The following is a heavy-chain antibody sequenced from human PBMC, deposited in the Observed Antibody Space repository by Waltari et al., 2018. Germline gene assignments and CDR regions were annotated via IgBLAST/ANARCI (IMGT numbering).Heavy chain of an antibody. CDR1: GFTFSSYE. Sequence: EVQLVESGGGLVQPGGSLRVSCAASGFTFSSYEMNWVRQAPGKGLEWVSYISSSGSTIYYADSVKGRFTISRDNAKNSLYLQMNSLRAEDTAVYYCARVGYDFWSGYSYFDYWGQGTLVTVSS. D-gene: IGHD3-3*01. CDR3: ARVGYDFWSGYSYFDY. J-gene: IGHJ4*02. CDR2: ISSSGSTI. V-gene: IGHV3-48*03.